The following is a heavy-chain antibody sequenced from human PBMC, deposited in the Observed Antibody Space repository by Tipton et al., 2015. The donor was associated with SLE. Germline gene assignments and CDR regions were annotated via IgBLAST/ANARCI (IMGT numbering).Heavy chain of an antibody. Sequence: RSLRLSCEVSGFTFSNYAFHWVRQAPGKGLEWVAVISYEGNTKYYADSVRGRFTISRDSSKSTVYLQMNSLRGEDTAVYYCARPHHEIWSGYLRIHYWGQGTLVTVSS. CDR1: GFTFSNYA. D-gene: IGHD3-3*01. J-gene: IGHJ4*02. V-gene: IGHV3-30*04. CDR2: ISYEGNTK. CDR3: ARPHHEIWSGYLRIHY.